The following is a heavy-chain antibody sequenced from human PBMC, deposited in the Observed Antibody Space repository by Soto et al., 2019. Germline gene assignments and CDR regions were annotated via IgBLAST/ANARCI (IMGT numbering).Heavy chain of an antibody. CDR3: ARGSRKKYYYGSGSYYYYFDY. D-gene: IGHD3-10*01. J-gene: IGHJ4*02. V-gene: IGHV4-30-2*01. CDR1: GGSISSGGYS. CDR2: IYHSGST. Sequence: PSETLSLTCAVSGGSISSGGYSWSWIRQPPGKGLEWIGYIYHSGSTYYNPSLKSRVTISVDTSKNQFSLKLSSVTAADTAVYYCARGSRKKYYYGSGSYYYYFDYWGQGTLVTVSS.